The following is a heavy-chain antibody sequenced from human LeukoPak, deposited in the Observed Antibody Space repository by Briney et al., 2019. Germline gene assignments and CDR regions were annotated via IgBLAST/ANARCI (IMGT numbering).Heavy chain of an antibody. V-gene: IGHV5-51*01. Sequence: GESLKISCTGSGYSFTSYWIGWMRQMPGKGLEWMGIIYPGDSDTRYSPSFEGQVTISADKSFSTAYLQWSRLKASDTAMYYCARHLNDYGDQGSGDYWGQGTLVTVSS. CDR1: GYSFTSYW. CDR2: IYPGDSDT. J-gene: IGHJ4*02. D-gene: IGHD4-17*01. CDR3: ARHLNDYGDQGSGDY.